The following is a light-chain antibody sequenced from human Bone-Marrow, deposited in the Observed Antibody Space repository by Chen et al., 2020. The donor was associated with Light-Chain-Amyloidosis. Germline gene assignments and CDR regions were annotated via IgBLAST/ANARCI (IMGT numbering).Light chain of an antibody. CDR2: MIS. CDR3: MQATHWPYT. V-gene: IGKV2-30*01. J-gene: IGKJ2*01. Sequence: DVVMTQSPLSLPVTLGQPASISCRSSQSLVNSYGNTYLKWSQQRPGQPPRRLIYMISNRDSGVRDRCGGSGSGTEFTLKRSRVEAEEVGTYACMQATHWPYTFGQGTKREIK. CDR1: QSLVNSYGNTY.